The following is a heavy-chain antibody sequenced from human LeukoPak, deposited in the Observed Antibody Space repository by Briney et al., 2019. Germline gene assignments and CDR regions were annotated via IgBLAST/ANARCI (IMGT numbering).Heavy chain of an antibody. CDR3: ARAGSSPYYYYMDV. J-gene: IGHJ6*03. CDR1: GGSISSYY. D-gene: IGHD6-13*01. CDR2: IYYSGST. V-gene: IGHV4-59*01. Sequence: SETLSLTCTVSGGSISSYYWSWIRQPPGKGLEWIGYIYYSGSTNYNPSLESRVTISVDTSKNQFSLKLSSVTAADTAVYYCARAGSSPYYYYMDVWGKGTTVTVSS.